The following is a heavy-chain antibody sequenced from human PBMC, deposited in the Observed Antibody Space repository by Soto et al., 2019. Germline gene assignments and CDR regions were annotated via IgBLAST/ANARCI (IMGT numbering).Heavy chain of an antibody. Sequence: SVKVSCKASGGTFSSYAISWVRQAPGQGLEWMGGIIPVFGTANYAQKFQGRVTISRDTSASTAYMELSSLRSEDTAVYYCARAEDFWSWNWFDPWGQGTLVTVSS. V-gene: IGHV1-69*05. J-gene: IGHJ5*02. CDR1: GGTFSSYA. CDR3: ARAEDFWSWNWFDP. CDR2: IIPVFGTA. D-gene: IGHD3-3*01.